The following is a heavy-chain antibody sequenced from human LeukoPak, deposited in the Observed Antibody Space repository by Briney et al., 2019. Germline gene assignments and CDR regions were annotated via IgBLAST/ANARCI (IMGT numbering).Heavy chain of an antibody. CDR2: ISSSSSYI. CDR3: ARVSVSKSYYYYYMDV. CDR1: GFTFSSYD. Sequence: GGSLRLSCAASGFTFSSYDMTWVRQAPGRGLEWVSSISSSSSYIYYADSVKGRFTISRDNAKNSLYLQMNSLRAEDTAVYYCARVSVSKSYYYYYMDVWGKGTTVTVSS. J-gene: IGHJ6*03. V-gene: IGHV3-21*01.